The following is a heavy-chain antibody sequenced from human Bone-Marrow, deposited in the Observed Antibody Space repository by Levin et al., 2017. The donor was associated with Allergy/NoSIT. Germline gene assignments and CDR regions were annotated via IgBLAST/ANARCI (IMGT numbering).Heavy chain of an antibody. CDR2: ISATASHK. CDR3: TRIRNGYSLGDVSDS. V-gene: IGHV3-48*03. Sequence: GESLKISCVVSGFTFSNYEMSWVRQAPGKGLEWVSYISATASHKYYADSVKGRFTVSRDNVKSSMYLEMNALRVEDTAVYYCTRIRNGYSLGDVSDSWGHGTMVIVSS. J-gene: IGHJ3*02. D-gene: IGHD2-15*01. CDR1: GFTFSNYE.